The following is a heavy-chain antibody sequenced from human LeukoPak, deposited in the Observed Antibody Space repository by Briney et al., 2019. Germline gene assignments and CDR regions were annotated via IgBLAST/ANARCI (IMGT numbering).Heavy chain of an antibody. J-gene: IGHJ4*02. CDR2: INPNSGGT. CDR3: ARSWVLTGYYKPPDY. V-gene: IGHV1-2*02. Sequence: ASVKVSCKASGYTFTGYYMHWVRQAPGQGLEWMGWINPNSGGTNYAQKFQGRVTMTRDTSISTAYMELSRLRSDDTAVYYCARSWVLTGYYKPPDYWGQGTLVTVSS. CDR1: GYTFTGYY. D-gene: IGHD3-9*01.